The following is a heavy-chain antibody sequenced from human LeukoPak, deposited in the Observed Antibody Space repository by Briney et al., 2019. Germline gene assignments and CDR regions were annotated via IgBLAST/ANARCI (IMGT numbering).Heavy chain of an antibody. CDR1: GFTFSSYA. Sequence: GGSLSLPCAVSGFTFSSYAMSGVRQAPGKGLEWGSGISGSGDSTYYADSVKGRFTISRDNSKNTLYLQMNSLRPEDTAVYYCAKKSCYYGSTGYYDYWGQGTLVTVSS. D-gene: IGHD3-22*01. CDR3: AKKSCYYGSTGYYDY. CDR2: ISGSGDST. J-gene: IGHJ4*02. V-gene: IGHV3-23*01.